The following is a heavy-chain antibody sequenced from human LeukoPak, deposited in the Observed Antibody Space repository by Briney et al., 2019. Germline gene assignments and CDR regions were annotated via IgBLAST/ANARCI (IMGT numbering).Heavy chain of an antibody. CDR2: IIPIFGTA. CDR1: GYTFTDYY. D-gene: IGHD4-23*01. CDR3: AGGIRWIQFFDY. Sequence: SVKVSCKASGYTFTDYYMHWVRQAPGQGLEWMGGIIPIFGTANYAQKFQGRVTITTDESTSTAYMELSSLRSEDTAVYYCAGGIRWIQFFDYWGQGTLVTVSS. V-gene: IGHV1-69*05. J-gene: IGHJ4*02.